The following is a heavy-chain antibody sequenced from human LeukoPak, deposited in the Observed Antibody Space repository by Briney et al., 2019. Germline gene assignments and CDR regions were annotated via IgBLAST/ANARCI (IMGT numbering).Heavy chain of an antibody. V-gene: IGHV1-2*06. J-gene: IGHJ5*02. D-gene: IGHD6-19*01. CDR2: INPNNGGT. Sequence: ASVKVSCKASGYTFTSNYMHWVRQAPGQGLEWMGRINPNNGGTNYAQKFQGGVTMTGDTSISTAYMELSSLRSDDTAVYYCASHLAVAGTEEAPWGQGTLVTVSS. CDR1: GYTFTSNY. CDR3: ASHLAVAGTEEAP.